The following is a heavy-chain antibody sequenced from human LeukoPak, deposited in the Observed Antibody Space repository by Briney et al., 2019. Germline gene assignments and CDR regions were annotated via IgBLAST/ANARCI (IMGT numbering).Heavy chain of an antibody. V-gene: IGHV3-30*02. CDR1: GFTFSSYG. D-gene: IGHD3-10*01. Sequence: GGSMTLSCAASGFTFSSYGMHCDRQAPGKGLEWVAIILSDGSNKYYGGSMKGRFTISRDNSKNTLYLQMNSLRAEDTAVYYCAKGRRGSKGELPYYYYGMDVWGQGNTVTVSS. CDR3: AKGRRGSKGELPYYYYGMDV. CDR2: ILSDGSNK. J-gene: IGHJ6*01.